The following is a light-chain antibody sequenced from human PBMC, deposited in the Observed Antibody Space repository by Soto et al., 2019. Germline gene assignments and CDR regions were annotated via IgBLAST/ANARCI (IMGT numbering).Light chain of an antibody. Sequence: DIVMTQSPLSLPVTPGEPASISCRSSQSLLQTNGYNYLDWYLQKPGQSPQLLIYLGSNRASGVPDRFSGSGSGTDFTLKISRVEAEDVGVYYCMQALQTPWAFDQGTKVEIK. V-gene: IGKV2-28*01. CDR1: QSLLQTNGYNY. CDR3: MQALQTPWA. J-gene: IGKJ1*01. CDR2: LGS.